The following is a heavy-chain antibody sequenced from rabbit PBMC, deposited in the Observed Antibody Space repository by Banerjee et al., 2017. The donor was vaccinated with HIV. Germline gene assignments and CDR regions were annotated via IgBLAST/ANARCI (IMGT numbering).Heavy chain of an antibody. CDR2: IYAGSGST. V-gene: IGHV1S40*01. Sequence: QSLEESGGDLVKPGASLTLTCTASGFSFSSAYDLCWVRQAPGKGLEWIGTIYAGSGSTWYASWVNGRFTISKTSSTTVTLQMTSLAAADTATYFCARNYVNAFDPRGPGTLVTVS. D-gene: IGHD1-1*01. CDR3: ARNYVNAFDP. J-gene: IGHJ2*01. CDR1: GFSFSSAYD.